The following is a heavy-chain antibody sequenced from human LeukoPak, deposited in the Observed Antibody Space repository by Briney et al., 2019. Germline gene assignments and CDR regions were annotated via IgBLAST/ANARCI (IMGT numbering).Heavy chain of an antibody. Sequence: GGSLRLSCAASGFTFSSYWMTWVRHLPGKGLEWVAKIKQDGSEKYYVDSVKGRFTISRDNTRDSLYLQMNSLRAEDTAVYYCARYSSGAFDYWGQGTLVTVSS. CDR1: GFTFSSYW. J-gene: IGHJ4*02. CDR2: IKQDGSEK. CDR3: ARYSSGAFDY. V-gene: IGHV3-7*01. D-gene: IGHD6-19*01.